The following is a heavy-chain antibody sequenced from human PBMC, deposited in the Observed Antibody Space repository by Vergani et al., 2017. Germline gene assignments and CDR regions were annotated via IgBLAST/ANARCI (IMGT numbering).Heavy chain of an antibody. V-gene: IGHV1-69*08. CDR2: IIPILGIA. CDR3: ARDVPYSSSGWWNY. Sequence: QVQLVQSGAEVKKPRSSVKVSCKASGDTFSSYSISWVRQAPGQGLEWMGRIIPILGIANYAQKFQGRVTITADKSTSTAYMELSSLRSEDTAVYYCARDVPYSSSGWWNYWGQGTLVTVSA. D-gene: IGHD6-19*01. CDR1: GDTFSSYS. J-gene: IGHJ4*02.